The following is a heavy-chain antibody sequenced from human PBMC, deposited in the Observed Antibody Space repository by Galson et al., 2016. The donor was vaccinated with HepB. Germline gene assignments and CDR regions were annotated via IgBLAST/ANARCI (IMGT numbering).Heavy chain of an antibody. Sequence: SLRLSCAASGFTFSNAWMSWVRQAPGKGLEWVGRIKRKTDGGTADYAAPVKGRFTILRDGSKNTLYLQMNSLKTEDTAVYYCTRDSYTSSSRADYWGQGTLVTVSS. V-gene: IGHV3-15*01. J-gene: IGHJ4*02. CDR3: TRDSYTSSSRADY. D-gene: IGHD6-6*01. CDR1: GFTFSNAW. CDR2: IKRKTDGGTA.